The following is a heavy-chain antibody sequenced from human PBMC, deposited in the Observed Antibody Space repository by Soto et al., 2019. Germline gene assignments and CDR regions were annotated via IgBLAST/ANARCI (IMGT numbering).Heavy chain of an antibody. D-gene: IGHD6-19*01. CDR2: ISAYNGNT. Sequence: GASVKVSCKASGYTFTSYGISWVRQAPGQGLEWMGWISAYNGNTNYAQKLQGRATMTTDTSTSTAYMELRSLRSDDTAVYYCARDLALEYSSGWYDYWGQGTLVTVSS. J-gene: IGHJ4*02. CDR1: GYTFTSYG. V-gene: IGHV1-18*01. CDR3: ARDLALEYSSGWYDY.